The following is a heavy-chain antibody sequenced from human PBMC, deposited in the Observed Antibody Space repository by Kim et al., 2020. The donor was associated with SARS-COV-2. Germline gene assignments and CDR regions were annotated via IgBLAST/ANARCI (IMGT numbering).Heavy chain of an antibody. CDR2: ISYDGNNK. D-gene: IGHD6-19*01. J-gene: IGHJ4*02. Sequence: GGSLRLSCAASGFTFSSFGIHWVRQAPDNGLEWVAVISYDGNNKYYADSVKGRFSISRDNSKNTLYLLMNSLRPEDTALYYCARYSRPRLVPDSWGQGTL. CDR1: GFTFSSFG. CDR3: ARYSRPRLVPDS. V-gene: IGHV3-30*03.